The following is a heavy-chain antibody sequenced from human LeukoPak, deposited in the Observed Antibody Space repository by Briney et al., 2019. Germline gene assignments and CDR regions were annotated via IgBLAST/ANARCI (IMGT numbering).Heavy chain of an antibody. D-gene: IGHD3-22*01. V-gene: IGHV4-4*02. CDR3: ARWSDYYDSSGYQYYFDY. Sequence: SGTLSLTCAVSGDSISSSNWWSWVRQPPGKGLEWIGEIYHSGSTYYNPSLKSRVTISVDTSKNQFSLKLSSVTAADTAVYYCARWSDYYDSSGYQYYFDYWGQGTLVTVSS. CDR1: GDSISSSNW. J-gene: IGHJ4*02. CDR2: IYHSGST.